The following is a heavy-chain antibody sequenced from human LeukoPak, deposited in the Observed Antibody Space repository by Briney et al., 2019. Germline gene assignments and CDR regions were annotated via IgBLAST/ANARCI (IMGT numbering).Heavy chain of an antibody. CDR1: GFTFSSYA. D-gene: IGHD2-15*01. V-gene: IGHV3-23*01. CDR3: AKFVVVNDYFDY. J-gene: IGHJ4*02. Sequence: GGSLRLSCAASGFTFSSYAMSWVRQAPGKGLEWVSAISGSGGSTYYADSVKGRFTISRGNSKNTLYLQMNSLRAEDTAVYYCAKFVVVNDYFDYWGQGTLVTVSS. CDR2: ISGSGGST.